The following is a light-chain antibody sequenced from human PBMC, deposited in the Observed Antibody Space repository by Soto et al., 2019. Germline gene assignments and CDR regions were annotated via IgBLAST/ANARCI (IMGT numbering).Light chain of an antibody. J-gene: IGKJ4*01. CDR1: QNITNY. V-gene: IGKV1-39*01. CDR3: QQTYAAPLT. Sequence: DIQMTQSPSSLSAYVGDRVTITCRASQNITNYLNWYQQKPGKAPRLLLYDASSLETGVPSRFSGSGKGTHFTLSISDLRPEDFATYYCQQTYAAPLTFGGGTKVDIK. CDR2: DAS.